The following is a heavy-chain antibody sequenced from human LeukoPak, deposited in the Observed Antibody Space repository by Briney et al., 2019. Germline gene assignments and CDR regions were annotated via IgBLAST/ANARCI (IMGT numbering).Heavy chain of an antibody. CDR3: ARDPLTYGSGRYYQAFDY. CDR1: GFTFSSYA. CDR2: ISYDGSSE. J-gene: IGHJ4*02. Sequence: PGRSLRLSCAASGFTFSSYAMHWVRQAPGQGLEWGAVISYDGSSEYYADSVKGRFIISRDNSKNTLYLQMNSLRAEDTAVYYCARDPLTYGSGRYYQAFDYWGQGTLVTVSS. D-gene: IGHD3-10*01. V-gene: IGHV3-30-3*01.